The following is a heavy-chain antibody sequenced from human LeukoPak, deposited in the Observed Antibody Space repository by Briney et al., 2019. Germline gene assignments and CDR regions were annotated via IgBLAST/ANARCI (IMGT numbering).Heavy chain of an antibody. J-gene: IGHJ5*02. D-gene: IGHD4-23*01. Sequence: SETLSLTCSVSGGSIKNYYWSWIRQPPGKGLEWLGNIYFGGTTDYNSSLKSRLTISVDTFKNQLSLNLQSVTAADTATYYCARHRSDTGGKKGVNWFDPWGQGTLVTVSS. CDR2: IYFGGTT. CDR1: GGSIKNYY. V-gene: IGHV4-59*01. CDR3: ARHRSDTGGKKGVNWFDP.